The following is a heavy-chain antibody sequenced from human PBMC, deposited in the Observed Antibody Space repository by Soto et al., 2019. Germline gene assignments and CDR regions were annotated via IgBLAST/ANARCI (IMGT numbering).Heavy chain of an antibody. J-gene: IGHJ3*02. CDR1: GFTFSSYE. Sequence: GGSLRLSCAASGFTFSSYEMNWVRQAPGKGLEWVSYISSSGSTIYYADSVKGRFTISRDNAKNSLYLQMNSLRAEDTAVYYCASRDGYNYRAFDIWGQGSMVTVS. CDR3: ASRDGYNYRAFDI. D-gene: IGHD5-12*01. CDR2: ISSSGSTI. V-gene: IGHV3-48*03.